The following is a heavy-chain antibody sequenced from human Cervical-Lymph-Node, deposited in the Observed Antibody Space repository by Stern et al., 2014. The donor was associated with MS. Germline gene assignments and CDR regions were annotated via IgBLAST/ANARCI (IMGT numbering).Heavy chain of an antibody. CDR3: TRGRGTLLYLH. J-gene: IGHJ4*02. D-gene: IGHD2-15*01. CDR1: GYNFIDYY. CDR2: INPHTGDT. V-gene: IGHV1-2*02. Sequence: QVQLVQSGAALRKPGASVEVSCEASGYNFIDYYIHWVRQAPGQGLEWVGWINPHTGDTRYAQKFLGRVAMTRDTSINTAYLELNSLTSDDTAFYYCTRGRGTLLYLHWGQGTLITVS.